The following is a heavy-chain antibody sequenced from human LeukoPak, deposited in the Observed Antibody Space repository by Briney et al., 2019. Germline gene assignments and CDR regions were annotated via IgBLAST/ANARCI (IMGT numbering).Heavy chain of an antibody. CDR2: ISGSGGST. CDR3: AKDGGPNYCSSTSCYQYYFDY. D-gene: IGHD2-2*01. Sequence: PGGSLRLSCAASGFTLSSYAMSWVRQAPGKGLEWVSAISGSGGSTYYADSVKGRFTISRDNSKNTLYLQMNSLRAEDTAVYYCAKDGGPNYCSSTSCYQYYFDYWGQGTLVTVSS. J-gene: IGHJ4*02. CDR1: GFTLSSYA. V-gene: IGHV3-23*01.